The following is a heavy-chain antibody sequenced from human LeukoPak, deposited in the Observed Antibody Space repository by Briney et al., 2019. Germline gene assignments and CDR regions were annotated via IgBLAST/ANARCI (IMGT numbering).Heavy chain of an antibody. CDR1: GFTFSSYG. CDR2: ISYDGSNK. Sequence: GGSLRLSCAASGFTFSSYGMHWVRQAPGKGLEWVAVISYDGSNKYYADSVKGRFTISRDNSKNTLYLQMNSLRAEDTAVYYCAKPHRQFVVVPAAIRNWGQGTLVTVSS. J-gene: IGHJ4*02. V-gene: IGHV3-30*18. CDR3: AKPHRQFVVVPAAIRN. D-gene: IGHD2-2*01.